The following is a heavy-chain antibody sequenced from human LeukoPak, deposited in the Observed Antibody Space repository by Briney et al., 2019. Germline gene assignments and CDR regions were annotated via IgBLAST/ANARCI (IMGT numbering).Heavy chain of an antibody. J-gene: IGHJ5*02. CDR3: ARFAYDSGSLS. Sequence: PGGSLRLSCAASAFTFSRYWMHWVRQTPGEGLVWVSRISSDGTTTTYADSVKRRFTISRDNARNTLYLQMNSLRAEDTAVYYCARFAYDSGSLSWGQGALVTVSS. CDR2: ISSDGTTT. D-gene: IGHD3-10*01. V-gene: IGHV3-74*01. CDR1: AFTFSRYW.